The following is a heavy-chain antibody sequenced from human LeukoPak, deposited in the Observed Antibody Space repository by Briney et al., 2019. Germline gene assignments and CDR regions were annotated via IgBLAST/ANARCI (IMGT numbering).Heavy chain of an antibody. Sequence: GGSLRLSCAASGFTFSSYAMRWVRQAPGKGLEWVSTISDSGGNTYYADSVKGRFTISRDNSKNTLYLQMNSLRAEDTALYYCAKDGFRGDCIGGSCYPFDPWGQGTLVTVSS. D-gene: IGHD2-15*01. CDR3: AKDGFRGDCIGGSCYPFDP. CDR2: ISDSGGNT. V-gene: IGHV3-23*01. J-gene: IGHJ5*02. CDR1: GFTFSSYA.